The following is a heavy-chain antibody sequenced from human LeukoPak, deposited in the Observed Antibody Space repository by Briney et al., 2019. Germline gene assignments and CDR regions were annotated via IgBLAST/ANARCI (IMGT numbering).Heavy chain of an antibody. J-gene: IGHJ5*02. CDR3: AGVIPRAREWLFDLCNWFDP. V-gene: IGHV1-8*01. D-gene: IGHD3-3*01. CDR2: MNPNSGNT. CDR1: GYTFTSYD. Sequence: ASVKVSCKASGYTFTSYDINWVRQATGQGLEWMGWMNPNSGNTGYAQKFQGRVTMTRNTSISTAYMELRSLRSDDTAVYYCAGVIPRAREWLFDLCNWFDPWGQGTLVTVSS.